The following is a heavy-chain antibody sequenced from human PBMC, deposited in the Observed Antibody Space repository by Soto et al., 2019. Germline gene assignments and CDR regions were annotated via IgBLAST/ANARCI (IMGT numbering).Heavy chain of an antibody. Sequence: QVQLVESGGGVVQPGRSLRLSCAASGFTFSSYGMHWVRQAPGKGLVWVAVIWYDGSNKYYADSVKGRFTISRDNSKNTLYLQMNSLRAEDTAVYYCARDNYGSGSPMDYWGQGTLVTVSS. CDR3: ARDNYGSGSPMDY. D-gene: IGHD3-10*01. CDR2: IWYDGSNK. J-gene: IGHJ4*02. V-gene: IGHV3-33*01. CDR1: GFTFSSYG.